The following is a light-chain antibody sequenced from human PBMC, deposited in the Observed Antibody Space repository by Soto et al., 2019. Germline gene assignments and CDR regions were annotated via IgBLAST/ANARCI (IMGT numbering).Light chain of an antibody. J-gene: IGLJ1*01. CDR1: SSNVGTGYD. CDR3: QSYDSSLGGYV. Sequence: QSVLTQPPSVSGAPGQRVTISCTGSSSNVGTGYDVHWYQQLPGTAPKLLIYGNNNRPSGVPDRFSGSRSGISASLAITGFKAENEADYCCQSYDSSLGGYVFGTGTKLTVL. V-gene: IGLV1-40*01. CDR2: GNN.